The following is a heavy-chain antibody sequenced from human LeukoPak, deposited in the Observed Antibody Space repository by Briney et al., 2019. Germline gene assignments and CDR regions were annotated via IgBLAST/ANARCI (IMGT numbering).Heavy chain of an antibody. Sequence: GGSLRLSCAASGFTFSSYSMNWVRQAPGKGLEWVSYISSSSSTIYYADSVKGRFAISRDNAKNSLYLQMNSLRAEDTAVYYCARVPTIFGVVIIHFDYWGQGTLVTVSS. CDR1: GFTFSSYS. V-gene: IGHV3-48*04. CDR2: ISSSSSTI. CDR3: ARVPTIFGVVIIHFDY. J-gene: IGHJ4*02. D-gene: IGHD3-3*01.